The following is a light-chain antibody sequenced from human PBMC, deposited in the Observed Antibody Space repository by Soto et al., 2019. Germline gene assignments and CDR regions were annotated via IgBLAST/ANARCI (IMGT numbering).Light chain of an antibody. J-gene: IGKJ4*01. CDR3: QQYNNWPRAT. CDR1: QSVRSN. Sequence: EIVMTQSPATLSVSPGERATLFCRSSQSVRSNLAWYQQKPGQAPRLLIYGASTRATGIPARFSGSGSGTEFNLTISSLQSEDFGVYYCQQYNNWPRATFGGGTKVDIK. CDR2: GAS. V-gene: IGKV3-15*01.